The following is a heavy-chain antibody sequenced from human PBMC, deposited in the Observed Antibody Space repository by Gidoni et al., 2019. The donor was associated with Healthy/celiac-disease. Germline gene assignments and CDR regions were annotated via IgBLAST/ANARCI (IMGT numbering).Heavy chain of an antibody. CDR1: GFTFSSYG. J-gene: IGHJ4*02. D-gene: IGHD3-10*01. V-gene: IGHV3-33*01. CDR3: AIQWFGVPRCGPDY. CDR2: IWYDGSNN. Sequence: QVQLVESGGGVVQPGRSLRLSCAASGFTFSSYGMHWVRQAPGQWLEWVAVIWYDGSNNYYAYSVEGRFTISRDNSTNTLYLQMTSLRSEYTAVYYCAIQWFGVPRCGPDYWGQGTLVTVSS.